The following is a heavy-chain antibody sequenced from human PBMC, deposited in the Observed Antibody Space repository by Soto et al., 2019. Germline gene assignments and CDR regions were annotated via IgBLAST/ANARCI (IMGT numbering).Heavy chain of an antibody. D-gene: IGHD1-26*01. CDR2: INHSGST. Sequence: QVQLQQWGAGLLKPSETLSLTCAVYGGSFSGYYWSWIRQPPGKGLEWIGEINHSGSTNYNPSLKSRVTISVDTSKNQFSLKLSSVTAADTAVYYCARSRTVAVGATTWFDPWGQGTLVTVSS. J-gene: IGHJ5*02. CDR1: GGSFSGYY. V-gene: IGHV4-34*01. CDR3: ARSRTVAVGATTWFDP.